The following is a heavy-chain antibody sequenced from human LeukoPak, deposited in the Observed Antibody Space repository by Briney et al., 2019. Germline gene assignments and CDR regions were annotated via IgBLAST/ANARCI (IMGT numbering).Heavy chain of an antibody. CDR3: AKDPEQLIGYCSGGTCSLRY. D-gene: IGHD2-15*01. V-gene: IGHV3-23*01. J-gene: IGHJ4*02. Sequence: GGSLRLSCAASGFTFSTFAMSWVRQAPGKGLEWVSTISGSGTSTYFADPVKGRFTISRDNSKNTLYLQMNSLRAEDTAVYYCAKDPEQLIGYCSGGTCSLRYWGQGTLVTVSS. CDR2: ISGSGTST. CDR1: GFTFSTFA.